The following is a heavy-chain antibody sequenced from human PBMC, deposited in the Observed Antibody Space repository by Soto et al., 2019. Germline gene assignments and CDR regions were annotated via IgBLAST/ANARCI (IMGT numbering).Heavy chain of an antibody. CDR1: GDSMNNADYF. D-gene: IGHD3-22*01. Sequence: KTSETLSLTCSVSGDSMNNADYFWTWIHHPPGKGLQWIGYISYSVSTFYNPSLKTRLTMSVDTSKKQFSVRLRSVTAADTAVYYCARDRAHFYESSGRRELWGKGMLVIVSS. V-gene: IGHV4-30-4*01. CDR3: ARDRAHFYESSGRREL. CDR2: ISYSVST. J-gene: IGHJ4*02.